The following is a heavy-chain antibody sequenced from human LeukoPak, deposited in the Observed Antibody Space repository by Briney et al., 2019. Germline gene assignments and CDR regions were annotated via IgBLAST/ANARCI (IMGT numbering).Heavy chain of an antibody. J-gene: IGHJ6*03. CDR3: ARDPGSSWYYYYMDV. CDR2: INWNGGST. V-gene: IGHV3-20*04. Sequence: RPGGSLRLSCAASGFTFDDYGMSWVRHAPGKGLEWVSGINWNGGSTGYADSVKGRFTISRDNAKNSLYLQMNSLRAEDTALYYCARDPGSSWYYYYMDVWGKGTTVTVSS. CDR1: GFTFDDYG. D-gene: IGHD6-13*01.